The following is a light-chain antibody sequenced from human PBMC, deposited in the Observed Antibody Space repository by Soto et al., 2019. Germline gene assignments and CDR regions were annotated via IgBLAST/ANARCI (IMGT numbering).Light chain of an antibody. V-gene: IGLV1-47*02. CDR1: SSNIGNNY. CDR3: ATWDDSLSGWV. CDR2: SDN. J-gene: IGLJ3*02. Sequence: QSVLTQPPSASGTPGQTVTISCSGSSSNIGNNYVYWYQQLQGTAPRLLMHSDNQRPSGVPDRFSGSKSGTSASLAISGRRSEDEADYYCATWDDSLSGWVFGGGTKVTVL.